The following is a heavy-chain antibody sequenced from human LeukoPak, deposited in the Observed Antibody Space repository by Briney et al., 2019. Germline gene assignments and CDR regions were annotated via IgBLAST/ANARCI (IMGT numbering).Heavy chain of an antibody. CDR2: ISSGGSTI. D-gene: IGHD3-10*01. CDR3: ARRISGSGSSTHRFDP. Sequence: PGGSLRLSFAASGFTLSDYYMKWIRQAPGKGLEWVSYISSGGSTIYYADSVKGRFTISRDNTKNSLFLQMNSLRAEDTAVYYCARRISGSGSSTHRFDPWGQGTLVTASS. J-gene: IGHJ5*02. V-gene: IGHV3-11*01. CDR1: GFTLSDYY.